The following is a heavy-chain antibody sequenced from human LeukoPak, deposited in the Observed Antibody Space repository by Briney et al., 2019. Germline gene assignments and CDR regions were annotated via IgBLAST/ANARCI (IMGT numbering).Heavy chain of an antibody. CDR3: ARGIAVAGTPYYGMDV. CDR2: IYHSGST. J-gene: IGHJ6*02. Sequence: SQTLSLTCAVSGGSISSGGYSWSWIRQPPGKGLEWIGYIYHSGSTYYNPSLKSRVTISVDRSKNQFSLKLSSVTAADTAVYYCARGIAVAGTPYYGMDVWGQGTTVTVSS. V-gene: IGHV4-30-2*01. CDR1: GGSISSGGYS. D-gene: IGHD6-19*01.